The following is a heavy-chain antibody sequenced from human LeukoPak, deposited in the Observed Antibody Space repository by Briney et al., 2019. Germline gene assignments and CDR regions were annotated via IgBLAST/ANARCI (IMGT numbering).Heavy chain of an antibody. CDR3: VRGRYDIAY. CDR1: GGSFSGYY. CDR2: INHSGST. Sequence: SETLSLTCAVYGGSFSGYYWIWIPQPPGKGLEWIGEINHSGSTNYNPSLKSRVTISVDTSKNPLSLKLSSVTAADTGVYYWVRGRYDIAYWGQGTLVTVSS. D-gene: IGHD3-9*01. J-gene: IGHJ4*02. V-gene: IGHV4-34*01.